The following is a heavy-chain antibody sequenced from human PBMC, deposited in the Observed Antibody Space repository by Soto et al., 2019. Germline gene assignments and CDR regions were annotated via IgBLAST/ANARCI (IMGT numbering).Heavy chain of an antibody. D-gene: IGHD3-9*01. CDR2: IYYSGST. CDR3: ARHLRDCVGEYNNVFDP. V-gene: IGHV4-59*08. Sequence: PSVPLPLTCTVSGGTISSYYWRWIRQPPGKGLEWIGYIYYSGSTNYNPSLKSRVTISVDTSKNQFSLKLSSATAADTAVYFCARHLRDCVGEYNNVFDPWGHGTLVTVSS. J-gene: IGHJ5*02. CDR1: GGTISSYY.